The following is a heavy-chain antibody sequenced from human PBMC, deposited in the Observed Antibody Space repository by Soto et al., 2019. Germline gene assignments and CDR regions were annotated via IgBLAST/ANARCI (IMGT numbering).Heavy chain of an antibody. Sequence: EVQLVESGGGLVQPGGSLRLSCAASGFTFSSYWMYWVRQAPGKGLMWVSYISSDGSITTYADSVKGRLTISRDNAKNTLYVQMNSLRAEDTAVYYCTRASNHAMDVWGQGTTVTVSS. V-gene: IGHV3-74*01. CDR3: TRASNHAMDV. J-gene: IGHJ6*02. CDR2: ISSDGSIT. CDR1: GFTFSSYW.